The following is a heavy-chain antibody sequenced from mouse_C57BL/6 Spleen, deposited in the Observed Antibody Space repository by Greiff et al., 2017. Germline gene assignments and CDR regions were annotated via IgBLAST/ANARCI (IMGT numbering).Heavy chain of an antibody. Sequence: VQLQQSGAELVRPGASVTLSCKASGYTFTDYEMHWVKQTPVHGLEWIGAIDPETGGTAYNQKFKGKAILTADKSSSTAYMELCSLTSEDSAVYYCTERGLADYEEYYFDYWGQGTTLTVSS. V-gene: IGHV1-15*01. J-gene: IGHJ2*01. CDR3: TERGLADYEEYYFDY. CDR1: GYTFTDYE. CDR2: IDPETGGT. D-gene: IGHD2-4*01.